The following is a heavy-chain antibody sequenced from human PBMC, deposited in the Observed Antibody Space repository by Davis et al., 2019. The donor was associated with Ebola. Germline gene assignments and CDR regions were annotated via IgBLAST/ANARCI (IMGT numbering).Heavy chain of an antibody. CDR3: ALLGYDILTGYRYFDY. D-gene: IGHD3-9*01. J-gene: IGHJ4*02. CDR1: GYTFTSYY. Sequence: ASVKVSCKASGYTFTSYYMHWVRQAPGQGLEWMGIINPSGGSTSYAQKFQGRVTMTRDTSTRTVYMELSSLRSEDTAVYYCALLGYDILTGYRYFDYWGQGTLVTVSS. V-gene: IGHV1-46*01. CDR2: INPSGGST.